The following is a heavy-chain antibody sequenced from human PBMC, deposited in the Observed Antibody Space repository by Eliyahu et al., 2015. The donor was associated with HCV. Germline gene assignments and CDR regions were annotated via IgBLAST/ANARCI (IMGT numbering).Heavy chain of an antibody. D-gene: IGHD3/OR15-3a*01. CDR3: ARESVFGQPSRPFDAFDL. Sequence: EVQLVESGGGMVQPGGSLRLSCAASGFNXSRXEMXWVRQXPGKGLGWVAYISSSGNSKNYADSVSGRFTISRDNAKDSVYLQMSSLRGEDTALYYCARESVFGQPSRPFDAFDLWGQGTMVIVSS. J-gene: IGHJ3*01. CDR2: ISSSGNSK. CDR1: GFNXSRXE. V-gene: IGHV3-48*03.